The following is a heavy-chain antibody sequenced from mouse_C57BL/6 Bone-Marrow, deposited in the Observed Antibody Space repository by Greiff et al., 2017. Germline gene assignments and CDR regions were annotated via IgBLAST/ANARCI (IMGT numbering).Heavy chain of an antibody. V-gene: IGHV5-6*01. CDR2: ISSGGSYT. CDR1: GFTFSSYG. CDR3: ARHNTETTDWYFDF. J-gene: IGHJ1*03. D-gene: IGHD2-12*01. Sequence: DVQLQQSGGDLVKPGGSLKLSCAASGFTFSSYGMSWVRQTPDKRLEWVATISSGGSYTYYPDSVKGRFTISRDTAKTTLYLQMSSLKSEDTAMYYCARHNTETTDWYFDFWGTGTTLTVSS.